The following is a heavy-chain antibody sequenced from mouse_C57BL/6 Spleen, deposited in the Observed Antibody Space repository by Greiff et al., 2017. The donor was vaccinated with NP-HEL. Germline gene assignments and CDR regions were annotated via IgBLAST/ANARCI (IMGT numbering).Heavy chain of an antibody. J-gene: IGHJ4*01. CDR3: AREKLNYYAMGY. CDR2: IHPNSGST. Sequence: QVQLQQPGAELVKPGASVTLSCKASGYTFTSYWMHWVKQRPGQGLEWIGMIHPNSGSTNYNEKFKSKATLTVDKSSSTAYMQLSSLTSEDSAVYYCAREKLNYYAMGYWGQGTSVTVSS. CDR1: GYTFTSYW. D-gene: IGHD4-1*01. V-gene: IGHV1-64*01.